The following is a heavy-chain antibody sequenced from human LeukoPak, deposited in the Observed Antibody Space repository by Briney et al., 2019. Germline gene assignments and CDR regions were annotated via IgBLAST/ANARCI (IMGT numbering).Heavy chain of an antibody. Sequence: SETLSLTCTVSGGSISSYYWSWIRQPPGKGLEWIGYIYYSGSTYYNPSLKSRVTISVDTSKNQFSLKLSSVTAADTAVYYCARRRGSYFDHWGQGTLVTVSS. V-gene: IGHV4-59*08. CDR2: IYYSGST. CDR3: ARRRGSYFDH. J-gene: IGHJ4*02. D-gene: IGHD6-25*01. CDR1: GGSISSYY.